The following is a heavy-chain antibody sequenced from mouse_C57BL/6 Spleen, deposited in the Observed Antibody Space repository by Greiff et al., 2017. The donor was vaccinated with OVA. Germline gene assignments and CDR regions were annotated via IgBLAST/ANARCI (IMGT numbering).Heavy chain of an antibody. D-gene: IGHD2-1*01. CDR2: IYPRSGNT. CDR1: GYTFTSYG. CDR3: ARPSGNYAWFAY. Sequence: QVQLKQSGAELARPGASVKLSCKASGYTFTSYGISWVKQRTGQGLEWIGEIYPRSGNTYYNEKFKGKATLTADKSSSTAYMELRSLTSEDSAGYFCARPSGNYAWFAYWGQGTLVTVSA. J-gene: IGHJ3*01. V-gene: IGHV1-81*01.